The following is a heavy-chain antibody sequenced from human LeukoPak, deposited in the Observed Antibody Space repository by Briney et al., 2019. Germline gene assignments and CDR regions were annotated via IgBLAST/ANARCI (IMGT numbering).Heavy chain of an antibody. CDR1: GGSLRSGGYC. CDR3: PRGLRQTGIAEAGTNWFDP. V-gene: IGHV4-31*03. J-gene: IGHJ5*02. Sequence: PSETLSLTCTVSGGSLRSGGYCCRWIRQHPGKGLEWIGYIYYSGSTYYNPSLKSRVTISVDTSKNQFSLKLSSVTAADAAEHYCPRGLRQTGIAEAGTNWFDPWGQGTLVTVS. CDR2: IYYSGST. D-gene: IGHD6-13*01.